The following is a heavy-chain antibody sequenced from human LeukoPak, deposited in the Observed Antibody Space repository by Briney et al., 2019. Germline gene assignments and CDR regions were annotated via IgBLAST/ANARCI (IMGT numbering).Heavy chain of an antibody. CDR2: IYDTVRT. Sequence: PSETLSLTCTVSSGSIINYYWSWTRQPPGKGLEWIGYIYDTVRTTYNPSLNSRVTISIDTSQNQLSIKLTSVTAAASAVYYRASNSRRDCSVRGCQNVWFDPWGQGTLVTVSS. CDR3: ASNSRRDCSVRGCQNVWFDP. V-gene: IGHV4-59*01. D-gene: IGHD2-15*01. J-gene: IGHJ5*02. CDR1: SGSIINYY.